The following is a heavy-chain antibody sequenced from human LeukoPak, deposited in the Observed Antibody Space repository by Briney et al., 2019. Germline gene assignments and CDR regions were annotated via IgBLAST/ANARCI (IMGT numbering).Heavy chain of an antibody. D-gene: IGHD2-2*01. Sequence: GGSLRLSCAASGFTFSSYAMSWVRQAPGKGLEWVSAISGSGGSTYYADSVKGRFTISRDNSKNTLYLQMNSPRAEDTAVYYCAKDTVPRIRYNWFDPWGQGTLVTVSS. CDR1: GFTFSSYA. CDR3: AKDTVPRIRYNWFDP. J-gene: IGHJ5*02. CDR2: ISGSGGST. V-gene: IGHV3-23*01.